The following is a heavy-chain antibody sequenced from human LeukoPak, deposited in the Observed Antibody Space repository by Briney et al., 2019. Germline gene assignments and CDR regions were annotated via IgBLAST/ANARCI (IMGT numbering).Heavy chain of an antibody. D-gene: IGHD2-8*01. Sequence: GGSLRLSCAASGFTFSSYAMSWVRQAPGKGLEWVSAISGSGGSTYYADSVKGRFTISSDNSKNTLYLQMNSLRAEDTAVYYCARGRVYAISSYWFDPWGQGTLVTVSS. J-gene: IGHJ5*02. CDR2: ISGSGGST. CDR1: GFTFSSYA. CDR3: ARGRVYAISSYWFDP. V-gene: IGHV3-23*01.